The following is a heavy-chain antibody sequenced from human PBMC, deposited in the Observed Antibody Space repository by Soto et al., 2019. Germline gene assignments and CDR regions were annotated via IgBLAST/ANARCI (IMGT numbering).Heavy chain of an antibody. Sequence: QVQLVESGGGVVQPGRSLRLSCAASGFTFNNYGMHWVRQAPGKGLEWVAVISNDGDDKYYADSVKGRFTISRDNSRNTLYLQMNSLRPEDTAMYYCAKEGIELWSAFDYWGQGTLVTVSS. D-gene: IGHD5-18*01. CDR1: GFTFNNYG. CDR2: ISNDGDDK. J-gene: IGHJ4*02. CDR3: AKEGIELWSAFDY. V-gene: IGHV3-30*18.